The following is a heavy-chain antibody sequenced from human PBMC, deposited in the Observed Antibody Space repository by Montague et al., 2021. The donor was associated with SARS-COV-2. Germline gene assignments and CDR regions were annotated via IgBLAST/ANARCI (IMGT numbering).Heavy chain of an antibody. Sequence: SLRLSCAASGFTFSSYAVRWVRQAPGKGLEWVSAICGSGGSTYYADSVKGRFTISRDNSKNTLYLQMNSLRAEDTAVYYCAKGGDCITMIVVVITLADFDYWGQGTLVTVSS. CDR3: AKGGDCITMIVVVITLADFDY. CDR1: GFTFSSYA. V-gene: IGHV3-23*01. D-gene: IGHD3-22*01. J-gene: IGHJ4*02. CDR2: ICGSGGST.